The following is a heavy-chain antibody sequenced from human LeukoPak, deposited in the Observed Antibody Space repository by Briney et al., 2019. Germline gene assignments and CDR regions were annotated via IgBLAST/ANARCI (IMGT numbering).Heavy chain of an antibody. J-gene: IGHJ4*02. CDR1: GFSFTNHW. Sequence: GESLKISCKTSGFSFTNHWIDWVRQMPGKGLEWMGTIYPRDSDARYSPTFQGQVTISVDKSISTAYFQWSSLKAPDTAIYYCARRGGGDYDDNLDHWGQGTLLTVSS. D-gene: IGHD4-17*01. CDR3: ARRGGGDYDDNLDH. CDR2: IYPRDSDA. V-gene: IGHV5-51*01.